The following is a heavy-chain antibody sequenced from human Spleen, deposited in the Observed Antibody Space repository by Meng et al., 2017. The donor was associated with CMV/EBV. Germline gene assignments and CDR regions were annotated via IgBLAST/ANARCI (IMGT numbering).Heavy chain of an antibody. Sequence: ASVKVSCKASGYTFTNYDISWVRQATGQGLEWMGWMNPNSDYTAYAPKFQGRVTMTRDPSISTAYMELRSLRSEDTAVYYCARDLYCSSTSCLNWFDPWGQGTLVTVSS. CDR2: MNPNSDYT. D-gene: IGHD2-2*01. J-gene: IGHJ5*02. CDR1: GYTFTNYD. CDR3: ARDLYCSSTSCLNWFDP. V-gene: IGHV1-8*01.